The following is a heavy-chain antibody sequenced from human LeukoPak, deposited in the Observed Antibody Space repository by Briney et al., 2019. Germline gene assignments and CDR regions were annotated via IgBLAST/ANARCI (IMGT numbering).Heavy chain of an antibody. D-gene: IGHD3-10*01. Sequence: SETLSLTCTVSGGSISNYYWSWIRQPPGKGLEWIGHIYYSGATKYNPSLKSRITISVDTSKNQFSLMLSSVTAADTAVYYCARFGITVVRGGKYYFDYSGQGTLVTVSS. CDR1: GGSISNYY. V-gene: IGHV4-59*08. CDR2: IYYSGAT. J-gene: IGHJ4*02. CDR3: ARFGITVVRGGKYYFDY.